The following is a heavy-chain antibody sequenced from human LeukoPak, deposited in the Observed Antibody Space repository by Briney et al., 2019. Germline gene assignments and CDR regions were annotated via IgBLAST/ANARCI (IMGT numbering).Heavy chain of an antibody. D-gene: IGHD3-22*01. Sequence: PGASVKVSCKASGYSFTNYYIHWVRQAPGQRLEWMGWINPRSGATNFAQKFQGRVTMTRDMSTSTVYMALSSLRTEDTAVYYCARGRHSYESSDYYYEGDAFDIWGQGTMVTVSS. CDR3: ARGRHSYESSDYYYEGDAFDI. V-gene: IGHV1-2*02. J-gene: IGHJ3*02. CDR2: INPRSGAT. CDR1: GYSFTNYY.